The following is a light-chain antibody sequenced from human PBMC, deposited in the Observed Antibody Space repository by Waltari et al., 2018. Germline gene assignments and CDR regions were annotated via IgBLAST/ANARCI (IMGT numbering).Light chain of an antibody. CDR3: QQRSIWPPLT. CDR2: DAS. J-gene: IGKJ4*01. CDR1: QSVSRY. Sequence: EIVLTQPPATLPLSPGERATLSCRASQSVSRYLAWYQQKPGQAPRLLIYDASNRATGIPARFSGSGSGTDFTLTISSLEPEDSAVYYCQQRSIWPPLTFGGGTKVEIK. V-gene: IGKV3-11*01.